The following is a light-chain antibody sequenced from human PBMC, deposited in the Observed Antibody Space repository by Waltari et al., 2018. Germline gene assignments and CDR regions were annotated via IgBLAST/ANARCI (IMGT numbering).Light chain of an antibody. CDR3: QQRSNWPLT. J-gene: IGKJ4*01. V-gene: IGKV3-11*01. Sequence: EIVLTQSRATLSFSPGERATHSRRASQSVSLYLALYPQKPGQATRLLIYEASNRATGIPARFSGSGSETDFTLTISSLEPEDFAVYYCQQRSNWPLTFGGGTKVEIK. CDR1: QSVSLY. CDR2: EAS.